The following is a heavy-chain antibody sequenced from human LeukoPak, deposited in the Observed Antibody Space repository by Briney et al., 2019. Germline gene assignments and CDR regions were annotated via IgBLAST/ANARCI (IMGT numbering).Heavy chain of an antibody. Sequence: SETLSLTCAVSGGSIRSSNWWSWFRQPPGKGLEWIGEIYHSGSTHYSPSLKSRVTISVDASKNQFSLKLSSVTAADTAVYYCARDLGSKWPNWYFDLWGRGTLVTVSS. CDR1: GGSIRSSNW. CDR2: IYHSGST. J-gene: IGHJ2*01. D-gene: IGHD5-12*01. V-gene: IGHV4-4*02. CDR3: ARDLGSKWPNWYFDL.